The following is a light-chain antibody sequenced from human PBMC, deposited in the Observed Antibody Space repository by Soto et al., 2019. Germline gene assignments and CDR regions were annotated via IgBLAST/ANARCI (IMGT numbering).Light chain of an antibody. CDR3: QVWDSSSDPSHV. CDR2: DDS. V-gene: IGLV3-21*02. J-gene: IGLJ1*01. Sequence: SYDLTQPPSVSVAPGQTARITCGGNNIGSESVHWYQQKPGQAPVLVVYDDSDRPSGIPERFSGSNSGNTATLTISRVEAGDEADYYCQVWDSSSDPSHVFGTGTKVTV. CDR1: NIGSES.